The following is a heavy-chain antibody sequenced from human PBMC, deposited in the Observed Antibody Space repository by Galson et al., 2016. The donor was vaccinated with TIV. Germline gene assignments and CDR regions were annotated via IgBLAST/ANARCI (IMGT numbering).Heavy chain of an antibody. V-gene: IGHV1-69*13. D-gene: IGHD5-18*01. CDR1: RGSFSTHT. Sequence: SVKVSCKASRGSFSTHTFNWVRQAPGQGLEWMGGIVPLFRTTNYAQKFQGRVTFTADESSSTAYMEVSRLTSDDTAVYYCAKDRNTALDTYYYYYGMDVWGQGTTVTVSS. J-gene: IGHJ6*02. CDR2: IVPLFRTT. CDR3: AKDRNTALDTYYYYYGMDV.